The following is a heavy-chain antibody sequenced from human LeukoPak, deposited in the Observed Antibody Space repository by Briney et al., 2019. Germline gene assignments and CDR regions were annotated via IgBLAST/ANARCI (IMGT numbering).Heavy chain of an antibody. V-gene: IGHV1-69*04. J-gene: IGHJ6*02. Sequence: AASVKVSCKASGGTFSSYAISWVRQAPRQGLEWMGRIIPILGIANYAQKFQGRVTITADKSTSTAYMELSSLRSEDTAVYYCARDRFTDMVRGVIYYYYGMDVWGQGTTVTVSS. D-gene: IGHD3-10*01. CDR1: GGTFSSYA. CDR2: IIPILGIA. CDR3: ARDRFTDMVRGVIYYYYGMDV.